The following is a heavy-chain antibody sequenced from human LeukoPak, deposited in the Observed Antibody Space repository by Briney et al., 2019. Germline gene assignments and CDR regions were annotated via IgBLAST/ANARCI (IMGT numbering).Heavy chain of an antibody. V-gene: IGHV7-4-1*01. J-gene: IGHJ4*02. D-gene: IGHD1-26*01. CDR3: ASGSYLGPQHY. Sequence: ASVTVSCKASGYTFTSYAMNWVRQAPGQGLEWMGWINTNTGNPTYAQGFTGRFVFSLDTSVSTACLQICSLKAEDTAVYYCASGSYLGPQHYWGQGTLVTVSS. CDR1: GYTFTSYA. CDR2: INTNTGNP.